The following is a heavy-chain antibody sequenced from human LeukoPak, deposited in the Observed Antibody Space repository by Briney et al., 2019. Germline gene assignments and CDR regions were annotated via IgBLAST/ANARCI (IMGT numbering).Heavy chain of an antibody. Sequence: SVTLSCKASGGTFSSYTISWVRQAPGQGLEWMGRIIPILGIANYAQKFQGRVTITADKSTSTAYMELSSLRSEDTAVYYCARGKYSSSSHYYYYYYMDVWGKGTTVTVSS. V-gene: IGHV1-69*02. CDR2: IIPILGIA. J-gene: IGHJ6*03. CDR3: ARGKYSSSSHYYYYYYMDV. D-gene: IGHD6-6*01. CDR1: GGTFSSYT.